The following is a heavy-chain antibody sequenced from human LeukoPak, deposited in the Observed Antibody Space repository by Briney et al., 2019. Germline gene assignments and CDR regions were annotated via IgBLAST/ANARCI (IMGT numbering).Heavy chain of an antibody. Sequence: PGGSLRLSCAASGFTFSSYSMNWVRQAPGKGLEWVSSISSSRSYIYYADSVKGRFTISRDNAKNSLYLQMNSLRAEDTAVYYCARDDYGDYMADYWGQGTLVTVSS. D-gene: IGHD4-17*01. V-gene: IGHV3-21*01. CDR1: GFTFSSYS. CDR2: ISSSRSYI. CDR3: ARDDYGDYMADY. J-gene: IGHJ4*02.